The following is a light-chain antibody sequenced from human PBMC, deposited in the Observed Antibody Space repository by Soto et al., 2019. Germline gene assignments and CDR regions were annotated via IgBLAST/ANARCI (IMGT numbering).Light chain of an antibody. CDR3: QKYDTYFRYT. Sequence: DIQMTQSPSTLSASVGDRVAITCRARQNINSKLAWYQNKPGKAPKLMISDAYSLESGVPCRFSGSRSGTYFTLTIGGLQPADFEYYDCQKYDTYFRYTFGQG. V-gene: IGKV1-5*01. CDR1: QNINSK. J-gene: IGKJ2*01. CDR2: DAY.